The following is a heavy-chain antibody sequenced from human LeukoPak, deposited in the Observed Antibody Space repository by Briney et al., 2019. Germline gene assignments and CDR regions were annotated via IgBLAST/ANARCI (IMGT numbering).Heavy chain of an antibody. CDR2: IYYSGST. CDR3: ANPARDFADSGAITW. J-gene: IGHJ4*02. Sequence: PSETLSLTCTVSGGSISSYYWSWIRQPPRKGLEWIGYIYYSGSTNYNPSLKSRVTISVDTSKNQFSLKLSSVTAADTAVYYCANPARDFADSGAITWWGQGTLVTVSS. V-gene: IGHV4-59*01. CDR1: GGSISSYY. D-gene: IGHD4-17*01.